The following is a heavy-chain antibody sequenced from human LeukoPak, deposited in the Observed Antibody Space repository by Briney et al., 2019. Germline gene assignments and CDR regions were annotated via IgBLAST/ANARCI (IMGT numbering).Heavy chain of an antibody. CDR3: ARTNDDFWSGPHAFDI. D-gene: IGHD3-3*01. V-gene: IGHV1-69*13. CDR1: GGTFSSYA. Sequence: SVKVSCKASGGTFSSYAISWVRQAPGQGLEWMGGIIPIFGTANYAQKFQGRVTITADESTSTAYMELSSLRSEDTAVYYCARTNDDFWSGPHAFDIWGKGTTVTVSS. CDR2: IIPIFGTA. J-gene: IGHJ3*02.